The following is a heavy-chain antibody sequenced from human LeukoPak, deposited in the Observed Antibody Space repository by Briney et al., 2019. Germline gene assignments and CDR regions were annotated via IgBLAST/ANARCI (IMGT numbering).Heavy chain of an antibody. Sequence: SETLSLTCAVYGGSFSGYYWSWIRQPPGKGLEWIGEINHSGSTNYNPSLKSRVTISVDTSKNQFSLKLSSVTAADTAVYCCARVTPSYGDLDYWGQGTLVTVSS. D-gene: IGHD4-17*01. CDR1: GGSFSGYY. J-gene: IGHJ4*02. V-gene: IGHV4-34*01. CDR2: INHSGST. CDR3: ARVTPSYGDLDY.